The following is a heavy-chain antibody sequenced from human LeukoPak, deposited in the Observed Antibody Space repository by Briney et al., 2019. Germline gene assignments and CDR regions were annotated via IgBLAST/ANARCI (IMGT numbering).Heavy chain of an antibody. V-gene: IGHV1-2*02. D-gene: IGHD1-14*01. J-gene: IGHJ4*02. CDR3: ARADWFVGTTQYFDY. CDR1: GYIFIGYY. CDR2: INPRSGGT. Sequence: ASVKVSCKASGYIFIGYYIHWVRQAPGQGLEWMGWINPRSGGTKYAQRFQGRVTMTRDTSINTAYVDLRSLISDDTAVYYCARADWFVGTTQYFDYWGQGTLVTVTS.